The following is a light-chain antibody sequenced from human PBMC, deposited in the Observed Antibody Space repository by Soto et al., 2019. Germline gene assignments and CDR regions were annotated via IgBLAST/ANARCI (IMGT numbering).Light chain of an antibody. CDR3: QRSTCYSER. Sequence: SVRCRVTVTRRAIQTSSSWLAWYQQKSGKAPKLLIYKASNLKSGVPSRFCGIEPETEYNLTMRSLQPDCFATYYCQRSTCYSERVAEGTKVAIK. CDR2: KAS. J-gene: IGKJ4*01. CDR1: QTSSSW. V-gene: IGKV1-5*03.